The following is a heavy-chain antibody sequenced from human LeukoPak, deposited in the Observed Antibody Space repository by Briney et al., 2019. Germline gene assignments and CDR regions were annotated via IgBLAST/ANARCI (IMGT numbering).Heavy chain of an antibody. CDR2: IYYSGST. V-gene: IGHV4-31*03. CDR1: GGSISSGGYY. Sequence: SETLSLTCTVSGGSISSGGYYWSWIRQHPGKGLEWIGYIYYSGSTYYNPSLKSRVTISVDTSKNQFSLKLSSVTAADTAVYYCARVGSIAARPFDYWGQGTLVTVSS. CDR3: ARVGSIAARPFDY. J-gene: IGHJ4*02. D-gene: IGHD6-6*01.